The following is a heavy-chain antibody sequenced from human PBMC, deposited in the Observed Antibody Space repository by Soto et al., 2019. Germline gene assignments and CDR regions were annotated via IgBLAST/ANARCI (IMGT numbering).Heavy chain of an antibody. CDR2: ISGSGGST. V-gene: IGHV3-23*01. CDR1: GFTFSSYA. D-gene: IGHD6-19*01. J-gene: IGHJ6*02. CDR3: AKDRIGHQAVADLYYYYYYGMDV. Sequence: GGSLRLSCAASGFTFSSYAMSWVRQAPGKGLEWVSAISGSGGSTYYADSVKGRFTISRDNSKNTLYLQMNSLRAEDTAVYYCAKDRIGHQAVADLYYYYYYGMDVWGQGTTVTVSS.